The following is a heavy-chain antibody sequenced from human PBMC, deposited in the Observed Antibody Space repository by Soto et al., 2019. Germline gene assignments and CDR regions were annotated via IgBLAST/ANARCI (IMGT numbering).Heavy chain of an antibody. CDR1: GGSISSYQ. J-gene: IGHJ4*02. CDR3: ARGRYSGSYLGIDY. D-gene: IGHD1-26*01. CDR2: IDASGST. Sequence: QVQLQESGPGLVKPSETLSLTCTVSGGSISSYQWSWIRQTGGKGLEWIGRIDASGSTNYNPSLKSRVIMSVDTSKNQFSLKLSSVTAADTAVYYCARGRYSGSYLGIDYWGQGTLVTVSS. V-gene: IGHV4-4*07.